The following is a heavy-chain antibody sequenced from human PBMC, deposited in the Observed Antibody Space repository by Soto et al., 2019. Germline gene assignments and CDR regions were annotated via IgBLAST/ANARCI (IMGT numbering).Heavy chain of an antibody. Sequence: KTXETLSLTCAVYGESFSGYYWSWIRQPPGKGLDWIGEINHSGSTNYNPSLKSRVTISVDTSKNQFSLKLSSVTAADTAVYYCARGHYYDSSGYYYFGFYYYYYGMDVWGQGTTVTVSS. V-gene: IGHV4-34*01. D-gene: IGHD3-22*01. J-gene: IGHJ6*02. CDR1: GESFSGYY. CDR2: INHSGST. CDR3: ARGHYYDSSGYYYFGFYYYYYGMDV.